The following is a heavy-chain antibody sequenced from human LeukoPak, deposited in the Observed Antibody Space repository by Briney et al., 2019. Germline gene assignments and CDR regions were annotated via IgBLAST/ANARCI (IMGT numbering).Heavy chain of an antibody. V-gene: IGHV3-13*01. D-gene: IGHD3-10*01. Sequence: PGGSLRLSCAASGFTFSDYDMHWVRQATGKGLEWVSAIGTAGDTYYTGSVKGRFTISRDNAKNSLYLQMNSLRAEDTAVYYCARVNYGSGSYDFDYWGQGTLVTVSS. CDR3: ARVNYGSGSYDFDY. CDR1: GFTFSDYD. CDR2: IGTAGDT. J-gene: IGHJ4*02.